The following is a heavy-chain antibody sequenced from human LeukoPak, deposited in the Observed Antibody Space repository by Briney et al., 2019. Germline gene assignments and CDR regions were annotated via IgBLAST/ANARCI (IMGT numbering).Heavy chain of an antibody. D-gene: IGHD2-15*01. CDR1: GGSISSSGYQ. J-gene: IGHJ4*02. Sequence: PSETLSLTCSVSGGSISSSGYQWAWIRQPPGKGLEWIGTILYSGTSYYNPSLKSRVTISVDMSKNPFSLELNSVTAADTAVYYCARRHCSGGSCYGLGYCGQGTLVTVSS. CDR3: ARRHCSGGSCYGLGY. CDR2: ILYSGTS. V-gene: IGHV4-39*01.